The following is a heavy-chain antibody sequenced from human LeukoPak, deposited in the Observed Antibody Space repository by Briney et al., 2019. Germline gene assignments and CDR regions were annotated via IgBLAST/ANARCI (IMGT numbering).Heavy chain of an antibody. CDR1: GFTLSTYE. V-gene: IGHV3-23*01. CDR3: AKGPIGVPGKFDY. D-gene: IGHD3-22*01. Sequence: GGSLRLSCAASGFTLSTYEMNWVRQAPGKGLEWVSAISYDGLTTYYADSVKGRFTISRDNSKNTLYLQMSSLRVEDTAIYYCAKGPIGVPGKFDYWGQGTLATVSS. J-gene: IGHJ4*02. CDR2: ISYDGLTT.